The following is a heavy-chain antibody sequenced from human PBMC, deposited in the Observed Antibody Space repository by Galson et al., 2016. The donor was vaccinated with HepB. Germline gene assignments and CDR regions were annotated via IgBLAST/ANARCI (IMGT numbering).Heavy chain of an antibody. V-gene: IGHV4-31*03. CDR3: ARGRDYGENWFDP. Sequence: TLSLTCTVSGGSISSDGHYWNWIRQHPGKGLEWIGYIYYRGTSYYNPSLKSRVSISVDTSKNQFSLRMSSVTAADTAVYYCARGRDYGENWFDPWGQGTLVTVSS. J-gene: IGHJ5*02. D-gene: IGHD4-17*01. CDR1: GGSISSDGHY. CDR2: IYYRGTS.